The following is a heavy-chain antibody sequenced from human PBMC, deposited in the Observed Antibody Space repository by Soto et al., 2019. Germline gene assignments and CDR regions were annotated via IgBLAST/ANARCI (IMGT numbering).Heavy chain of an antibody. J-gene: IGHJ4*02. CDR3: ARFNWNYYFDY. D-gene: IGHD1-7*01. V-gene: IGHV4-61*01. CDR1: GGSVSSGSYY. Sequence: SETLSLTCTVSGGSVSSGSYYWSWIRQPPGNGLEWIGYIYYSGSTNYNPSLKSRVTISVDTSKNQFSLKLSSVTAADTAVYYCARFNWNYYFDYWGQGTLVTVSA. CDR2: IYYSGST.